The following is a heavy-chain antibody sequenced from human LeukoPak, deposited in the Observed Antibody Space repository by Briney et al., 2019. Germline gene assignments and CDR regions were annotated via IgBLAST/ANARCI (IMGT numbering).Heavy chain of an antibody. CDR1: GFIVSSSY. Sequence: PGGSRRLSCEASGFIVSSSYMSWVRHAPGKGREWVSVIYSGGSTYYVDSVKGRFTISRDNAKNTLYLQMNSLRAEDTAVYYCARVQGYCSGGSCYGVNWFDPWGQGTLVTVSS. J-gene: IGHJ5*02. D-gene: IGHD2-15*01. CDR2: IYSGGST. CDR3: ARVQGYCSGGSCYGVNWFDP. V-gene: IGHV3-53*01.